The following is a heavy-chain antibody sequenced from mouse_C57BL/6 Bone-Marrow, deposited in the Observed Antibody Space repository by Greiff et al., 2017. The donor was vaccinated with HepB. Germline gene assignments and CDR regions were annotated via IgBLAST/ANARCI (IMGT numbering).Heavy chain of an antibody. CDR1: GFTFSSYA. J-gene: IGHJ4*01. V-gene: IGHV5-9-1*02. CDR2: ISSGGDYI. Sequence: DVKLVESGEGLVKPGGSLKLSCAASGFTFSSYAMSWVRQTPEKRLEWVAYISSGGDYIYYADTVKGRFTISIDNARNTLYLQMSSLKSEDTAMYYCTRVLLYYSNWTYYAMDYWGQGTSVTVSS. D-gene: IGHD2-5*01. CDR3: TRVLLYYSNWTYYAMDY.